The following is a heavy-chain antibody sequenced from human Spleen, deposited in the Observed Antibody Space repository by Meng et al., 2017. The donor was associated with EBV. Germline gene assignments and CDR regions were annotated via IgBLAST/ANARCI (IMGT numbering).Heavy chain of an antibody. CDR1: GGSFSSYY. CDR3: ARGPYYE. V-gene: IGHV4-34*01. J-gene: IGHJ4*02. Sequence: QVQLQEPGPGRVKPSGTLSLTCAVSGGSFSSYYWSWIRQPPGKGLEWIGEINQSGSIYYNPSLMGRVTISGDTSRNQFSLKLISVTAADTAVYYCARGPYYEWGQGTLVTVSS. CDR2: INQSGSI. D-gene: IGHD1-26*01.